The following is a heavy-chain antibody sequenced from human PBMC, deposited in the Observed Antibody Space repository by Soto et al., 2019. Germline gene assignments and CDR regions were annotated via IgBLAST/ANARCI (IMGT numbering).Heavy chain of an antibody. J-gene: IGHJ4*02. CDR3: ARDAASSLDH. CDR2: CTPSSSSI. V-gene: IGHV3-21*01. Sequence: GGSLRLSCAASGFTFKLYTMHWVRQAPGKGLEWVSFCTPSSSSISYADSVEGRFTISRDNARNSLYLQIHNLRAEDTAVYYCARDAASSLDHWGQGTLVT. CDR1: GFTFKLYT. D-gene: IGHD6-13*01.